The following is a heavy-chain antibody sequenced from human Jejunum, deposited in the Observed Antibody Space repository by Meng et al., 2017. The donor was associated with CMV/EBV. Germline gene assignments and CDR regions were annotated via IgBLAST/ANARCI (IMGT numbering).Heavy chain of an antibody. Sequence: QVQLVQSGAEVKKPGASVKVSCKASGYTFTSYGINWVRQAPGQGLEWMGWISPYIGNTNYAQRFQGRLTLTTDTSTSTAYMELRSLRSDDTAVYYCAREADGATFDYWGQGTLVTVSS. V-gene: IGHV1-18*01. CDR1: GYTFTSYG. CDR3: AREADGATFDY. J-gene: IGHJ4*02. D-gene: IGHD1-26*01. CDR2: ISPYIGNT.